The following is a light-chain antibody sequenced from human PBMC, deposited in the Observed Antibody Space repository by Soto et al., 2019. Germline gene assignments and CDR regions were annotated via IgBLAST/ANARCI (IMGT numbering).Light chain of an antibody. Sequence: DVQMTHSPSSLSAFVGDRVTITCRASQGIAPYLAWFQQKPGKVPKLLIYATSTLQSGVPSRFSGSGSWTDFTLTINSLQPEDVGTYYCQKYNSAPLTFGGGTKVEIK. CDR3: QKYNSAPLT. J-gene: IGKJ4*01. CDR1: QGIAPY. V-gene: IGKV1-27*01. CDR2: ATS.